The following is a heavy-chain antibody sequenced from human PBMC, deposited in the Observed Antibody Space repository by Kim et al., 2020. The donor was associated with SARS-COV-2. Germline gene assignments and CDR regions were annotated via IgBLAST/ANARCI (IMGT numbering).Heavy chain of an antibody. CDR3: ARDPGIAAAGTSDYYYYGMDV. Sequence: GGSLRLSCAASGFTVSSNYMSWVRQAPGKGLEWVSVIYSGGSTYYADSVKGRFTISRDNSKNTLYLQMNSLRAEDTAVYYCARDPGIAAAGTSDYYYYGMDVWGQGTTVTVSS. CDR1: GFTVSSNY. J-gene: IGHJ6*02. D-gene: IGHD6-13*01. CDR2: IYSGGST. V-gene: IGHV3-66*02.